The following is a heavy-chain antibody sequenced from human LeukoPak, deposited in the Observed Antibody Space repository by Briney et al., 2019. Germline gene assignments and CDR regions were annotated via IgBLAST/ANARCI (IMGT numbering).Heavy chain of an antibody. D-gene: IGHD3-3*01. J-gene: IGHJ5*02. CDR3: ARESYDFWSGYPQFFDP. CDR1: GFTFRDFY. Sequence: GGSLRLSCAASGFTFRDFYMSWIRQAPGKGPEWLSYISNSGGTIYYADSVKGRFTISRDNTKNSVYLQVNSLRVEDTAVYYCARESYDFWSGYPQFFDPWGQGTMVIVSS. CDR2: ISNSGGTI. V-gene: IGHV3-11*01.